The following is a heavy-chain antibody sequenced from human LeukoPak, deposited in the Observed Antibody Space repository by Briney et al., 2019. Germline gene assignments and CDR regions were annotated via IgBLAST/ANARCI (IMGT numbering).Heavy chain of an antibody. CDR2: ISSTGIYT. J-gene: IGHJ4*02. D-gene: IGHD2-21*01. V-gene: IGHV3-11*06. Sequence: GGSLRLSCAASGFTFSDYYMTWIRQAPGKGLEWVSYISSTGIYTNYADSVKGRFTVSRDNAKNSLYLQVNSLRAEDTAEYYCARVADTHIFDYWGQGTLVTVSS. CDR1: GFTFSDYY. CDR3: ARVADTHIFDY.